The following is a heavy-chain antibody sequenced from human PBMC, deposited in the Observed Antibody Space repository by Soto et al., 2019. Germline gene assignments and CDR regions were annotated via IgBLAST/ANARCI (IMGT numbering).Heavy chain of an antibody. CDR2: IFSNDEK. CDR3: ARIRTYYDFGSAYPKRCFAP. V-gene: IGHV2-26*01. CDR1: GFSLSNARMG. Sequence: ESGPTLVNPTETLTLTCTVSGFSLSNARMGVSWIRQPPGKALEWLAHIFSNDEKSYSTSLKSRLTISKDTSKSQVVLTMTNMDPVDTATYYCARIRTYYDFGSAYPKRCFAPWAQGTLVTVSS. D-gene: IGHD3-3*01. J-gene: IGHJ5*02.